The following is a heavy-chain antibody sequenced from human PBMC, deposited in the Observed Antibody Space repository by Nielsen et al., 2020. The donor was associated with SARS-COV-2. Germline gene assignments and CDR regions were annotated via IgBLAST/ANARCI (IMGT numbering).Heavy chain of an antibody. CDR3: ARGDLVVVPSPLLGLGPIFYYFYLDV. Sequence: SETLSLTCAVSGDSVSSHDWWTWVRQSPGKGLEWIGEVSHSGNTIYSPSLKSRVTFSMDKSKSQFSLGLTSVSAADTAVYFCARGDLVVVPSPLLGLGPIFYYFYLDVWGKGTSVIVSS. J-gene: IGHJ6*03. V-gene: IGHV4-4*02. D-gene: IGHD2-2*02. CDR2: VSHSGNT. CDR1: GDSVSSHDW.